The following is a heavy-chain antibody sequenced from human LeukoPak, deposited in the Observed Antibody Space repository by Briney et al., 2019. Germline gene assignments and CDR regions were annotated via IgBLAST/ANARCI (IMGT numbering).Heavy chain of an antibody. Sequence: SETLSLTCAVYGESFSGYYWSWIRQPPGKGLEWIGEINHSGSTNYNPSLKSRVTISVDTSKNQFSLKLSSVTAADTAVYYCASVRCSSTSCHDAFDIWGQGTMVTVSS. J-gene: IGHJ3*02. CDR3: ASVRCSSTSCHDAFDI. CDR1: GESFSGYY. V-gene: IGHV4-34*01. D-gene: IGHD2-2*01. CDR2: INHSGST.